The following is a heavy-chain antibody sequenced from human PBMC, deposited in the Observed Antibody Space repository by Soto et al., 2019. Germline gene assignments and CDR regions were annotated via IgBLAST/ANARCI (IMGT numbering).Heavy chain of an antibody. D-gene: IGHD5-18*01. Sequence: QVLLVQSGAEVKKPGSSVKVSCKASGGIFSSYAINWVRQAPGQGLEWLGGIIPVVSTTNYAQKFQGRATITADRSTSTAYMELSSLRSEDSAVYYCTSGGDRAMVSLSYWGQGSLVTVSS. J-gene: IGHJ4*02. V-gene: IGHV1-69*06. CDR2: IIPVVSTT. CDR3: TSGGDRAMVSLSY. CDR1: GGIFSSYA.